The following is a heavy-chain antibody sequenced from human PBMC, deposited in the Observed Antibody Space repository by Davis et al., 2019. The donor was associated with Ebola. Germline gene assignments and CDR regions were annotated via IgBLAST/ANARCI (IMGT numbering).Heavy chain of an antibody. CDR2: ISSSSSTV. J-gene: IGHJ6*02. CDR3: ARDRGKDYDFWSGYPKGGYYYGMDV. Sequence: GGSLRLSCAASGFPFSSYSMSWVRQAPGKGLEWVAYISSSSSTVYYADSVKGRFTISRDNAKNSLYLQMNSLRAEDTAVYYCARDRGKDYDFWSGYPKGGYYYGMDVWGQGTTVTVSS. D-gene: IGHD3-3*01. V-gene: IGHV3-48*04. CDR1: GFPFSSYS.